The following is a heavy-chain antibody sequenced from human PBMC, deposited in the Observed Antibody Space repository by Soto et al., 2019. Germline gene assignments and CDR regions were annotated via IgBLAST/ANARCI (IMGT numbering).Heavy chain of an antibody. CDR1: GFSFNDST. CDR3: ARESEDLTSNFDY. J-gene: IGHJ4*02. Sequence: LRLSFAASGFSFNDSTLNWVRQAPGRGLEWVSSISSTTNYIYYGDSMKGRFTISRDNAKNSLYLEMNSLRAEDTAVYYCARESEDLTSNFDYWGQGTLVTVSS. V-gene: IGHV3-21*06. CDR2: ISSTTNYI.